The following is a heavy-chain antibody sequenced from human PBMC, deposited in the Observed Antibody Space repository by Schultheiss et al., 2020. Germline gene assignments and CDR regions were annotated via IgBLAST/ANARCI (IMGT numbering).Heavy chain of an antibody. J-gene: IGHJ6*02. CDR2: INHSGNT. V-gene: IGHV4-61*08. Sequence: SETLSLTCTVSGGSISSGGYYWSWIRQPPGKGLEWIGEINHSGNTNYNPSLKSRVTISLDTPKNQFSLKLSSVTAADTAVYYCARLLWFGDEIDMDVWGQGTTVTVSS. CDR1: GGSISSGGYY. D-gene: IGHD3-10*01. CDR3: ARLLWFGDEIDMDV.